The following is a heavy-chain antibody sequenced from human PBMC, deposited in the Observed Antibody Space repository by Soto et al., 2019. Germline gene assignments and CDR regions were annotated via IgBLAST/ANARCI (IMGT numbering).Heavy chain of an antibody. CDR2: ISSSSSTI. J-gene: IGHJ4*02. D-gene: IGHD6-6*01. V-gene: IGHV3-48*01. CDR3: ARSGPEKSSSYYFDY. Sequence: GGSLRLSCASSGFTFSSYSMNWVRQAPGKGLEWVSYISSSSSTIYYADSVKGRFTISRDNAKNSLYLQMNSLRAEDTAVYYCARSGPEKSSSYYFDYWGQGTLVTVS. CDR1: GFTFSSYS.